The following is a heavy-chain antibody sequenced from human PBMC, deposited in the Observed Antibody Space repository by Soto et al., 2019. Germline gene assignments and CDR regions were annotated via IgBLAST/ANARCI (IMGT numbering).Heavy chain of an antibody. CDR3: ARVMGYYGDYFFNDY. CDR2: IYWDDDK. Sequence: QITLKESGPTLVKPTQTLTLTCTFSGFSLSTSGVGVGWIRQPPGKALEWLALIYWDDDKRYSPSLKSRLTIPKDTSKNQVVLTMTNMDPVDTATYYCARVMGYYGDYFFNDYWGQGTLVTVSS. V-gene: IGHV2-5*02. CDR1: GFSLSTSGVG. D-gene: IGHD4-17*01. J-gene: IGHJ4*02.